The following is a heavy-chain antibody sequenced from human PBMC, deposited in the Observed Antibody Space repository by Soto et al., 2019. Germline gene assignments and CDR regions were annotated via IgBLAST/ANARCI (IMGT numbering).Heavy chain of an antibody. D-gene: IGHD6-19*01. CDR1: GGSISSYY. Sequence: QVQLQESGPGLVKPSETLSLTCTVSGGSISSYYWSWIRQPPGKGLEWIGYIYYSGSTNYNPSLKSRVTISVDTSKNPFSLTLSSVTAADTAVYYCARYAVAGNGGVRFDYWGQGTLVTVSS. J-gene: IGHJ4*02. V-gene: IGHV4-59*01. CDR2: IYYSGST. CDR3: ARYAVAGNGGVRFDY.